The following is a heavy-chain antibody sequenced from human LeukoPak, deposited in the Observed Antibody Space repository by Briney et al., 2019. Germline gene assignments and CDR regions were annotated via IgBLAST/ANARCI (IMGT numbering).Heavy chain of an antibody. CDR1: GYTFTGYY. Sequence: SVKVSCKASGYTFTGYYMHWVRQAPGQGLEWMGWINPNSGGTNYAQKFQGRVTMTRDTSISTAYMELSRLRSDDTAVYYCARGIAVAGTRTTRFDYWGQGTLVTVSS. J-gene: IGHJ4*02. D-gene: IGHD6-19*01. CDR2: INPNSGGT. CDR3: ARGIAVAGTRTTRFDY. V-gene: IGHV1-2*02.